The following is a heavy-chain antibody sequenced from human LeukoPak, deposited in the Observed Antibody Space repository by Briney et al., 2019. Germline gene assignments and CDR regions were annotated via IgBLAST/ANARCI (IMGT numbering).Heavy chain of an antibody. D-gene: IGHD4-17*01. J-gene: IGHJ3*02. V-gene: IGHV4-31*03. Sequence: SQTLSLTCTVSGGSISSGGYYWSWIRQHPGKGLEWIGYIYYSGSTYYNPSLKSRVTISVDTSKNQFSLKLSSVTAADTAVHYCARGMFGDYRDAFDIWGQGTMVTVSS. CDR2: IYYSGST. CDR3: ARGMFGDYRDAFDI. CDR1: GGSISSGGYY.